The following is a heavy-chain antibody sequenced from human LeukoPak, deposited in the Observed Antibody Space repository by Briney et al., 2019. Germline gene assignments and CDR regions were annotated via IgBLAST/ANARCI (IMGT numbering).Heavy chain of an antibody. CDR2: IKQDESEK. J-gene: IGHJ4*02. V-gene: IGHV3-7*01. CDR1: GFTFSSYW. Sequence: PGGSLRLSCAASGFTFSSYWMSWVRQAPGKGLEWVANIKQDESEKYYVDSVKGRFTISRDNAKNSLFLQMNSLRAEDSAVYYCARDGMIMFGGVIVLDYWGQGTLVTVSS. D-gene: IGHD3-16*02. CDR3: ARDGMIMFGGVIVLDY.